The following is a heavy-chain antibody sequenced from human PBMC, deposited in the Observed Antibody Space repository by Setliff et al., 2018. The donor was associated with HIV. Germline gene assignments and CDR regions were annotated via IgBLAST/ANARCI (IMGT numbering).Heavy chain of an antibody. CDR1: GFSLTSYG. J-gene: IGHJ6*02. V-gene: IGHV3-30*02. CDR3: ARPTNIDTLYYGSQSFYMYYYGMDV. Sequence: PGESLKISCAASGFSLTSYGMHWVRQTPDKGLEWVAFLQHDEGNKYYADSVKGRFTISRDNSKNTLYLQMNSLRGEDTAVYFCARPTNIDTLYYGSQSFYMYYYGMDVWGQGTTVTVSS. CDR2: LQHDEGNK. D-gene: IGHD3-10*01.